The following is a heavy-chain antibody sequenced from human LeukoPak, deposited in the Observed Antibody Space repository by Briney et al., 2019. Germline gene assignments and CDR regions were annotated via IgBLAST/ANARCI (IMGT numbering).Heavy chain of an antibody. V-gene: IGHV3-23*01. CDR2: ISASGDTT. J-gene: IGHJ3*02. Sequence: GGSLRLSYAASGFTFSNYAMSWVRQAPGKGLEWVSGISASGDTTNYADSVKGRVTNSRDNSRNTLYLQLSSLRAEDTAVYYCAKAGGFHFAFDIWGQGTMVTVSS. D-gene: IGHD1-14*01. CDR3: AKAGGFHFAFDI. CDR1: GFTFSNYA.